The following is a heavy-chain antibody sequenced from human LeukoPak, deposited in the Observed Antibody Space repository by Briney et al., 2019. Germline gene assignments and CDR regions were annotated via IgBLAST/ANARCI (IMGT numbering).Heavy chain of an antibody. Sequence: GGSLRLSCAASGFTFSIYSMNWVRQAPGKGLEWVGFIRSKAFGETAEYAASVKGRFTISRDDSKSIAYLQMNSLKTEDTAVYYCTRDRGSSTLGDYWGQGTLVTVSS. CDR3: TRDRGSSTLGDY. D-gene: IGHD7-27*01. CDR1: GFTFSIYS. J-gene: IGHJ4*02. V-gene: IGHV3-49*04. CDR2: IRSKAFGETA.